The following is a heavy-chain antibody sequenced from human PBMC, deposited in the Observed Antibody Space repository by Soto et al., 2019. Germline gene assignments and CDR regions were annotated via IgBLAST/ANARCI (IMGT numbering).Heavy chain of an antibody. J-gene: IGHJ4*02. CDR3: ARSDGRY. CDR2: IYYSGST. Sequence: PSETLSLTCAVSGGSTSSGGYSWSWIRQPPGKGLEWIGYIYYSGSTYYNPSLKSRVTISVDTSKNQFSLKLSSVTAADTAVYYCARSDGRYWGQGTLVTVSS. CDR1: GGSTSSGGYS. V-gene: IGHV4-30-4*07.